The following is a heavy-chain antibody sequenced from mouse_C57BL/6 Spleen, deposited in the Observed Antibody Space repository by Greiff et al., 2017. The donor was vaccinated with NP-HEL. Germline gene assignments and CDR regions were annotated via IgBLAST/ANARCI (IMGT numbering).Heavy chain of an antibody. J-gene: IGHJ2*01. CDR3: APHSDGYYDY. V-gene: IGHV1-82*01. CDR1: GYAFSSSW. D-gene: IGHD2-3*01. Sequence: VHLVESGPELVKPGASVKISCKASGYAFSSSWMNWVKQRPGKGLEWIGRIYPGDGDTNYNGKFKGKATLTADKSSSTAYMQLSSLTSEDSAVYFCAPHSDGYYDYWGQGTTLTVSS. CDR2: IYPGDGDT.